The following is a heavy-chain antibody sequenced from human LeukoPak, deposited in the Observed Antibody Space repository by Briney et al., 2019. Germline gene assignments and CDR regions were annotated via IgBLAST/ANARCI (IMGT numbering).Heavy chain of an antibody. J-gene: IGHJ4*02. CDR2: ISYDGSNK. V-gene: IGHV3-30-3*01. D-gene: IGHD3-10*01. CDR3: ARGRRITTYYFDY. Sequence: GRSLRLSCAASGFTFSSYAMPWVRQAPGKGLEWVAVISYDGSNKYYADSVKGRFTISRDKSKNTLYLQMNSLRAEDTAVYYCARGRRITTYYFDYWGQGTLVTVSS. CDR1: GFTFSSYA.